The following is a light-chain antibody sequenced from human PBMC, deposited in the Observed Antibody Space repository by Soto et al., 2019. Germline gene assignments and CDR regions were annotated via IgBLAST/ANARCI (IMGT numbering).Light chain of an antibody. J-gene: IGLJ2*01. CDR1: SGSVSPSYY. V-gene: IGLV8-61*01. CDR3: VLYMGGGISI. Sequence: QTVVTQEPSLSVSPRGTVTLTCGLRSGSVSPSYYPSWYQQTPGQAPRTLIYNTNTRSSGVPDRVSGSILGNKAALTITGAQADDESDFYCVLYMGGGISIFGGGTKLTVL. CDR2: NTN.